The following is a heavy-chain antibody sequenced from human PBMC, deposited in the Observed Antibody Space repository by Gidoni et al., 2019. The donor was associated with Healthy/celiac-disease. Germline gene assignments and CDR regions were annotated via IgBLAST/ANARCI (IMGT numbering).Heavy chain of an antibody. CDR3: AKDTDAVVGPFDP. Sequence: EVQLLESGGGLVQPGGSLRLSCAASGFTFSSYAMSWVRTAPGKGLELVSAISGSGGSTYYADSGKGRFTISRDNSKNTLYLQMNSLRAEDTAVYYCAKDTDAVVGPFDPWGQGTLVTVSS. V-gene: IGHV3-23*01. D-gene: IGHD2-2*01. CDR1: GFTFSSYA. J-gene: IGHJ5*02. CDR2: ISGSGGST.